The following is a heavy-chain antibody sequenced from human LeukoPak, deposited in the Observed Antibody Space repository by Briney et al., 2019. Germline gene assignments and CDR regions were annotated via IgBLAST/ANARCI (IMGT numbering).Heavy chain of an antibody. Sequence: SETLSLTCTVSGGSVSNYYWSWIRQPPGKGLEWIGYIYYSGTTNYNSSLKSRVTISVDTSKNQFSLRLSSVTAADTAVYYCARGFDSKSTYFDYWGQGTLVTVSS. CDR2: IYYSGTT. D-gene: IGHD5-12*01. J-gene: IGHJ4*02. V-gene: IGHV4-59*02. CDR1: GGSVSNYY. CDR3: ARGFDSKSTYFDY.